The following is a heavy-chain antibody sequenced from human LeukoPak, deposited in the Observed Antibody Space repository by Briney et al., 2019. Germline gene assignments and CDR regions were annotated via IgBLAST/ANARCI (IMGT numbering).Heavy chain of an antibody. CDR3: ARAASFLVVDY. J-gene: IGHJ4*02. D-gene: IGHD1-26*01. Sequence: ASVKVSCKASGYTFTGYYMHWVRQAPGQGLDWMGWINPNSGGTNYAQKFQVRVSMTRDTTSSTAYHGLSRLGSDETGVHYCARAASFLVVDYWGQGTLVTVSS. V-gene: IGHV1-2*02. CDR1: GYTFTGYY. CDR2: INPNSGGT.